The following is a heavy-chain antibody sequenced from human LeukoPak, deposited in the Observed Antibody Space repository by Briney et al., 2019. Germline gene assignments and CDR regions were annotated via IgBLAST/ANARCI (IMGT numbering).Heavy chain of an antibody. CDR3: ARDFPYAHYYYYYAMDV. D-gene: IGHD2-2*01. Sequence: GGSLRLSCRASEFTFGDYSMSWLRQAPGKGLEWRGFIRSKAYDGTTEYAASVKGRFTISRDDSKNIAYLQMNSLRTEDTAVYFCARDFPYAHYYYYYAMDVWGQGTPVTVSS. J-gene: IGHJ6*02. V-gene: IGHV3-49*03. CDR1: EFTFGDYS. CDR2: IRSKAYDGTT.